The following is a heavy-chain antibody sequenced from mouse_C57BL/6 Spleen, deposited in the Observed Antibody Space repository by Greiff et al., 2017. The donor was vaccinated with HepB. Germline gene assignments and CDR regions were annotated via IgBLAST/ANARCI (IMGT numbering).Heavy chain of an antibody. CDR3: ARHGDGFPYAMDY. D-gene: IGHD2-3*01. Sequence: GKVVESGGGLVQPGESLKLSCESNEYEFPSHDMSWVRKTPEKRLELVAAINSDGGSTYYPDTMERRFIISRDNTKKTLYLQMSSLRSEDTALYYCARHGDGFPYAMDYWGQGTSVTVSS. V-gene: IGHV5-2*03. CDR2: INSDGGST. J-gene: IGHJ4*01. CDR1: EYEFPSHD.